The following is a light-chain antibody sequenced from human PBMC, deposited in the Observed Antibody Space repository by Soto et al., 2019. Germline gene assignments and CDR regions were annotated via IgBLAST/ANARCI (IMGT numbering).Light chain of an antibody. Sequence: DIQMTQSPSSLSASVGDRVTITCRASQSISSYLNWYQQKPGKAPKLLIYAASSLQSGFPSRFTVSGSGTDFTLTINRLQHEDVATYSCQQRNSIPHTLGQGTKLEIK. CDR2: AAS. J-gene: IGKJ2*01. CDR3: QQRNSIPHT. V-gene: IGKV1-39*01. CDR1: QSISSY.